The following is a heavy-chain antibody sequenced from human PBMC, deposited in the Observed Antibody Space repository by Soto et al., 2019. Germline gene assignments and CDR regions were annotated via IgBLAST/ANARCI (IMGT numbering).Heavy chain of an antibody. V-gene: IGHV1-8*01. CDR3: ARRRGSNGWFDL. CDR1: GYTFINYD. Sequence: SVKVSCKASGYTFINYDINWVRQAPGQGLEWVGWMNPDSGNTGYAQNFQGRVTMTGNTSISSVYMELSSLTSEDTAVYYCARRRGSNGWFDLWGQGTLVTVSS. CDR2: MNPDSGNT. D-gene: IGHD2-8*01. J-gene: IGHJ5*02.